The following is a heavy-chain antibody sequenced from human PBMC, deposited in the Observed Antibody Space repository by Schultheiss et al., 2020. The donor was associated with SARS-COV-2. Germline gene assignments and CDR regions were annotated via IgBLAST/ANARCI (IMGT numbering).Heavy chain of an antibody. J-gene: IGHJ4*02. V-gene: IGHV3-23*01. CDR1: GFTFSNYA. Sequence: GESLKISCAASGFTFSNYAMCWVRQAPGKGPEWVSGISESGASTYYVDSVRGRFTISRDSSKNTLYLQMNSLRAEDTAVYYCAKDHSNWGLFWGQGTLVTVSS. CDR2: ISESGAST. D-gene: IGHD7-27*01. CDR3: AKDHSNWGLF.